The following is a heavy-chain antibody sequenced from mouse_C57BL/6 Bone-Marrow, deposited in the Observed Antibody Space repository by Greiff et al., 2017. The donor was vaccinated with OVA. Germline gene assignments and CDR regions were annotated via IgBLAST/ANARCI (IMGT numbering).Heavy chain of an antibody. CDR3: ARLRGWYFDV. CDR1: GYTFTSYW. V-gene: IGHV1-69*01. J-gene: IGHJ1*03. CDR2: IDPSDSYT. D-gene: IGHD1-1*01. Sequence: VQVVESGAELVMPGASVKLSCKASGYTFTSYWMHWVKQRPGQGLEWIGEIDPSDSYTNYNQKFKGKSTLTVDKSSSTAYMQLSSLTSEDSAVYYCARLRGWYFDVWGTGTTVTVSS.